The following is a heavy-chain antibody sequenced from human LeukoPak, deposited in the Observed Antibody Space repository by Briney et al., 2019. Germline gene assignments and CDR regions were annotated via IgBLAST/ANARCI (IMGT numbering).Heavy chain of an antibody. CDR2: IYPGDSDT. CDR1: GYIFTSYW. CDR3: ARLDSSGFYYSNY. Sequence: GESLKISCKASGYIFTSYWIGWVRQMPGTGLEWMGIIYPGDSDTRYSPSFQGQVTISADKSISTAYLHWSSLKASDTAMYYCARLDSSGFYYSNYWGQGTLVTVSS. V-gene: IGHV5-51*01. D-gene: IGHD3-22*01. J-gene: IGHJ4*02.